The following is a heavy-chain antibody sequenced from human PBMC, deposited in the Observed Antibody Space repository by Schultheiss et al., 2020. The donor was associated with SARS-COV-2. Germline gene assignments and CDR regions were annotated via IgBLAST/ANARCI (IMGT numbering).Heavy chain of an antibody. D-gene: IGHD3-9*01. Sequence: GGSLRLSCAASGFTFSSYAMHWVRQAPGKGLEWVAVISYDGSNKYYADSVKGRFTISRDNSKNTLYLQMNSLRAEDTAVYYCARGYDILTGYWPSYELDYWGQGTLVTVSS. J-gene: IGHJ4*02. CDR2: ISYDGSNK. CDR1: GFTFSSYA. CDR3: ARGYDILTGYWPSYELDY. V-gene: IGHV3-30*04.